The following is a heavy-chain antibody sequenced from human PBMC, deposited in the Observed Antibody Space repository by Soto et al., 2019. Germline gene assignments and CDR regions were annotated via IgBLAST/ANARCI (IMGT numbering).Heavy chain of an antibody. Sequence: EVLLLESGGGLVHPGGSLRLSCAGSGFSFRSYAIAWVRQAPGKGLEWVSAISGDVATTSYAESVKGRFAISRDNSKSTLYLQMSSLRVEDTAVYYCARDRFRTASSCYFTWGQGTLVTVSS. V-gene: IGHV3-23*01. CDR2: ISGDVATT. CDR1: GFSFRSYA. J-gene: IGHJ5*02. D-gene: IGHD2-2*01. CDR3: ARDRFRTASSCYFT.